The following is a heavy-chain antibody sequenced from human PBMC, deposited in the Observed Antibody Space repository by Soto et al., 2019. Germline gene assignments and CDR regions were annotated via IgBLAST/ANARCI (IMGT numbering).Heavy chain of an antibody. CDR3: ARSGSGYSPWFDP. J-gene: IGHJ5*02. D-gene: IGHD3-22*01. Sequence: QVQLVQSGAEVKKPGASVKVSCKASGYTFTGYYMHWVRQAPGQGLEWMGWINPNSGGTNYAQKLQGRVTMTRDTSISTAYMELSRLRSDDTAVYYCARSGSGYSPWFDPWGQGTLVTVSS. CDR2: INPNSGGT. V-gene: IGHV1-2*02. CDR1: GYTFTGYY.